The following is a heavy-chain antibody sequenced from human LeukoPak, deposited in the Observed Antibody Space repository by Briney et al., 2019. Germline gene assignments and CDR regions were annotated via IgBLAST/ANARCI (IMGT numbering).Heavy chain of an antibody. V-gene: IGHV4-4*02. CDR2: IYHSGST. CDR3: ARFKSSGWYYFDN. J-gene: IGHJ4*02. CDR1: GGSISSSNW. Sequence: PSGTLSLTCAVSGGSISSSNWWSWVRQPPGKGLEWIGEIYHSGSTNYNPFLKSRVTISVDTSQNQFSLTLNSVTAADTAVYFCARFKSSGWYYFDNWGQGTLVTVSS. D-gene: IGHD6-19*01.